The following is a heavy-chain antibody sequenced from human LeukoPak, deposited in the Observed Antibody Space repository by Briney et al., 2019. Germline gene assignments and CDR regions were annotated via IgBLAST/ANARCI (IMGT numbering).Heavy chain of an antibody. CDR1: GGSISSSSYY. J-gene: IGHJ4*02. CDR2: IYNSGST. V-gene: IGHV4-39*07. D-gene: IGHD2-21*02. Sequence: SETLSLTCTVSGGSISSSSYYWGWIRQPPGKGLEWFGSIYNSGSTYYNPSLKSRVTISVDTSKNQFSLKLSSVTAADTAVSYCAREGDTVYYFDYWGQGTLVTVSS. CDR3: AREGDTVYYFDY.